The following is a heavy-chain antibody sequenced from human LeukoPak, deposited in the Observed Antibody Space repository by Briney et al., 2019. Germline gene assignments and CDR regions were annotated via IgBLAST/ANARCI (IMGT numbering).Heavy chain of an antibody. CDR2: INTNTGNP. CDR1: GYTFTSYA. CDR3: ARGISGYNSGELSHPH. V-gene: IGHV7-4-1*02. Sequence: ASVKVSCKASGYTFTSYAMNWVRQAPGQGLEWMAWINTNTGNPTYAQGFTGRFVFSLDTSVSTAYLQISSLKAEDTALYYCARGISGYNSGELSHPHWGQGSLVTVSS. D-gene: IGHD3-16*02. J-gene: IGHJ4*02.